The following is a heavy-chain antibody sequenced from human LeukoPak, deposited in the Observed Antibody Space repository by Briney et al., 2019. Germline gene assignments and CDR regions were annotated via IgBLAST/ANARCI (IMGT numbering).Heavy chain of an antibody. CDR2: IYTSGST. CDR3: ARDSSSTFRYYYHYMDV. J-gene: IGHJ6*03. D-gene: IGHD2-2*01. CDR1: GGSISSYY. V-gene: IGHV4-4*07. Sequence: PSETLSLTCTVSGGSISSYYWSWIRQPAGKGLEWIGRIYTSGSTNYNPSLKSRVTMSVDTSKNQFSLKLSSVTAADTAVYYCARDSSSTFRYYYHYMDVWGKGTTVTVSS.